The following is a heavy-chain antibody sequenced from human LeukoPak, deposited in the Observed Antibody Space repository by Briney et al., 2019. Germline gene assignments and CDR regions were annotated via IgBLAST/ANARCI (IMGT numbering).Heavy chain of an antibody. V-gene: IGHV5-51*01. CDR3: AIGGDSTTSCYRCFDY. CDR2: IYPDDSDT. Sequence: GESLKISCKGSGYRFTSYWIGWVRQMPGKGLEWMGLIYPDDSDTRYSPSFQGQVTISADKSIRTDYLKWSSLKASDTAMYYCAIGGDSTTSCYRCFDYWGQGTLVTVSS. CDR1: GYRFTSYW. J-gene: IGHJ4*02. D-gene: IGHD2-2*02.